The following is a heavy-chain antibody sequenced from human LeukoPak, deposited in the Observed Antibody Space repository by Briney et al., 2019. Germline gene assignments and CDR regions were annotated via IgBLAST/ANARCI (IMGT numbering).Heavy chain of an antibody. CDR1: GYTFTGYY. V-gene: IGHV1-2*02. Sequence: GASVKVSCKASGYTFTGYYMHWVRQAPGQGLEWMGWTNPNSGGTNYAQKFQGRVTMTRDTSISTAYMELSRLKSDDTAVYYCARARVGEVFDYWGQGTLVTVSS. J-gene: IGHJ4*02. D-gene: IGHD4-17*01. CDR2: TNPNSGGT. CDR3: ARARVGEVFDY.